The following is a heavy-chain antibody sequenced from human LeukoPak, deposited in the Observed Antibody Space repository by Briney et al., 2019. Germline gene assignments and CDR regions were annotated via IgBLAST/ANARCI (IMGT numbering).Heavy chain of an antibody. CDR2: ISSSSSYI. V-gene: IGHV3-21*01. Sequence: PGGSLRLSCAVSGFTFSSYSMNWVRQAPGKGLEWVSSISSSSSYIYYADSVKGRFTISRDNAKNSLYLQMNSLRAEDTAVYYCARVRTGVAAAGTRGQGTLVTVSS. D-gene: IGHD6-13*01. CDR1: GFTFSSYS. CDR3: ARVRTGVAAAGT. J-gene: IGHJ4*02.